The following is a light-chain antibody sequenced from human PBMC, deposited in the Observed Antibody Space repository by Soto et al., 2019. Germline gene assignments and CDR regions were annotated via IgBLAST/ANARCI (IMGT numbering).Light chain of an antibody. CDR2: DAS. CDR3: QQYDSYSWT. CDR1: QSIRSW. Sequence: DIQMTQSPSTLSASVGDRVTITCRASQSIRSWLAWYQQKPGKAPKLLIYDASSLQSGVPSRFSGRGSGTEFTPTISSLQPDDFATYYCQQYDSYSWTFGQGTKVDIK. V-gene: IGKV1-5*01. J-gene: IGKJ1*01.